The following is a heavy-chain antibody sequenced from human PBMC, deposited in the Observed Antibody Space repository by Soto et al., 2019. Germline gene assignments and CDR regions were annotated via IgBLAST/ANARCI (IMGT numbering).Heavy chain of an antibody. CDR1: GFPFSSYG. CDR2: ISYDGSNK. Sequence: GGSLRLSCAASGFPFSSYGMHWVRQAPGKGLEWVAVISYDGSNKYYADSVKGRFTISRDNSKNTLYLQMNSLRAEDTAVYYCAKDLRFLEWNYFDYWGQGTLVTVSS. D-gene: IGHD3-3*01. J-gene: IGHJ4*02. CDR3: AKDLRFLEWNYFDY. V-gene: IGHV3-30*18.